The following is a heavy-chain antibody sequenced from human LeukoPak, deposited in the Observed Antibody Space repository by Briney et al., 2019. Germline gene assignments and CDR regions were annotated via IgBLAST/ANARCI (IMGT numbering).Heavy chain of an antibody. V-gene: IGHV4-34*09. Sequence: SETLSLTCTVSGGSISSYYWSWIRQPPGKGLEWIGEINHSGSTYYNPSLKSRVTISVDTSKNQFSLKLSSVTAEDTAVYYCARRTYSDSSGYLWWGQGTLVTVSS. CDR2: INHSGST. J-gene: IGHJ4*02. CDR3: ARRTYSDSSGYLW. CDR1: GGSISSYY. D-gene: IGHD3-22*01.